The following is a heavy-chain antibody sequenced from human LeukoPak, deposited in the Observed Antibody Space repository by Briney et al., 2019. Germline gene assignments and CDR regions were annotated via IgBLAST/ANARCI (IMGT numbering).Heavy chain of an antibody. CDR1: GYTFTSYD. D-gene: IGHD3-22*01. J-gene: IGHJ4*02. CDR3: ARGVGSGYYRSYYFDY. Sequence: ASVKVSFTASGYTFTSYDINWVRQATGQGLEWMGWMNPNSGNTGYAQKFQGRVTMTRNTSISTAYMELSSLRSEDTAVYYCARGVGSGYYRSYYFDYWGQGTLVTVSS. CDR2: MNPNSGNT. V-gene: IGHV1-8*01.